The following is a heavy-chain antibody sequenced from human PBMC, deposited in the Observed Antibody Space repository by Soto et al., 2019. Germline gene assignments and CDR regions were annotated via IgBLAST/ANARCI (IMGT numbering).Heavy chain of an antibody. Sequence: PGESLKISCKGSGYSFTSYWISWVRQMPGKGLEWMGRIDPSDSYTNYSPSFQGHVTISADKSISTAYLQWSSLKASDTAMYYYATAADSSGWSYYYYYYGMDVWGQGTTVTVSS. D-gene: IGHD6-19*01. V-gene: IGHV5-10-1*01. CDR3: ATAADSSGWSYYYYYYGMDV. CDR1: GYSFTSYW. CDR2: IDPSDSYT. J-gene: IGHJ6*02.